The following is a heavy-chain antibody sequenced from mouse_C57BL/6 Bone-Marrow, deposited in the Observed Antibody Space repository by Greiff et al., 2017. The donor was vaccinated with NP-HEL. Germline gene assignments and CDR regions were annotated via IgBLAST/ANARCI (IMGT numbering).Heavy chain of an antibody. CDR1: GYTFTSYG. J-gene: IGHJ1*03. D-gene: IGHD1-1*01. V-gene: IGHV1-81*01. CDR2: IYPRSGNT. CDR3: ARWGSSYNFDV. Sequence: QVQLQQSGAELARPGASVKLSCKASGYTFTSYGISWVKQRTGQGLEWIGEIYPRSGNTYYNEKFKGKATLTADKSSSTAYMELRSLTSEDSAVYFCARWGSSYNFDVWGTGTTVTGSS.